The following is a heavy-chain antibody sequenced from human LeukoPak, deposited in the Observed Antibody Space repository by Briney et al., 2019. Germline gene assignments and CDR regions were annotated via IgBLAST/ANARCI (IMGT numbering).Heavy chain of an antibody. CDR3: ARQPLVRDCGGDCEFDY. CDR1: GYSFINYW. D-gene: IGHD2-21*02. Sequence: GESLQISCKGSGYSFINYWIGWVRQMPGKGLEWMGIIYPGDSNTRYSPSFQGQVTISADRSISTAYLQWSSLKASDTAIYYCARQPLVRDCGGDCEFDYWGQGTLVSVSS. CDR2: IYPGDSNT. V-gene: IGHV5-51*01. J-gene: IGHJ4*02.